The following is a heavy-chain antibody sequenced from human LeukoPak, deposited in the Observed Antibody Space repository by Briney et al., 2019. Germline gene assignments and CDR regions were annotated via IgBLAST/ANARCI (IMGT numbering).Heavy chain of an antibody. V-gene: IGHV4-34*01. J-gene: IGHJ4*02. CDR1: GGSFSGYY. D-gene: IGHD2-15*01. Sequence: SETLSLTCAVYGGSFSGYYWSWIRQPPGKGLEWIGEINHSGSTNYNPSLKSRVTISVDTSKNQFSLKLSSVTAADTAVYYCATRKLSSGGSCYNYWGQGTLVTVSS. CDR2: INHSGST. CDR3: ATRKLSSGGSCYNY.